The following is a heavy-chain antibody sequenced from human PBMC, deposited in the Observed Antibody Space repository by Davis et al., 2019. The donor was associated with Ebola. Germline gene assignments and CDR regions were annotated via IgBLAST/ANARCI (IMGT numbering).Heavy chain of an antibody. CDR1: GGSISSSSYY. CDR2: IYYSGST. J-gene: IGHJ4*02. Sequence: SETLSLTCTVSGGSISSSSYYWGWIRQPPGKGLEWIGSIYYSGSTYYNPSLKSRVTISVDTSKNQFSLTLTSVTAADTAIYYCAREGGSGYYPTYWGQGVLVIVSS. CDR3: AREGGSGYYPTY. V-gene: IGHV4-39*07. D-gene: IGHD3-3*01.